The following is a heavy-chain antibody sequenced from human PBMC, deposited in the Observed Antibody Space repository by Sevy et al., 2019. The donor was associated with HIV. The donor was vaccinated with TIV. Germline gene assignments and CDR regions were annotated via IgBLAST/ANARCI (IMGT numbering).Heavy chain of an antibody. V-gene: IGHV3-43*01. Sequence: GGSLRLSCAASGFTFDDYTMHWVRQAPGKGLEWVSVISWDGGSTYYADSVKGRFTISRDNSKNSLYLQMNSLRTEDTALYYCAKGVATIPPYFDYWGQGTLVTVSS. D-gene: IGHD5-12*01. CDR3: AKGVATIPPYFDY. J-gene: IGHJ4*02. CDR1: GFTFDDYT. CDR2: ISWDGGST.